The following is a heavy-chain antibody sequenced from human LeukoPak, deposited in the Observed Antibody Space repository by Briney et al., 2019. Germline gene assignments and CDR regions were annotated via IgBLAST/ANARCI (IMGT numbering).Heavy chain of an antibody. CDR1: GFTFSSYG. J-gene: IGHJ4*02. Sequence: PGGSLRLSCAASGFTFSSYGMHWVRQAPGKGLECLAVIWYDGSNKNYADSVKGRFTISRDNSKSTLYLQMNSLRAEDTAVYYCARDAGGTYYFDYWGQGTLVTVSS. D-gene: IGHD1-26*01. CDR2: IWYDGSNK. CDR3: ARDAGGTYYFDY. V-gene: IGHV3-33*01.